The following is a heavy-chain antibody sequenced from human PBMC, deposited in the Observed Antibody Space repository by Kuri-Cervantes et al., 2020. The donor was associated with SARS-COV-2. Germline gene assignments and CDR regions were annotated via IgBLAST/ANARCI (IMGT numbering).Heavy chain of an antibody. V-gene: IGHV3-48*01. CDR2: ITSSSTTI. CDR1: GFNFSNYN. CDR3: ARAADTDY. Sequence: GESLKISCAASGFNFSNYNMNWVRQAPGKGLEWISSITSSSTTIHYADSVKGRFTISRDNAKNSLYLQMNSLRAEDTAVYYCARAADTDYWGQGTLVTVSS. D-gene: IGHD5-18*01. J-gene: IGHJ4*02.